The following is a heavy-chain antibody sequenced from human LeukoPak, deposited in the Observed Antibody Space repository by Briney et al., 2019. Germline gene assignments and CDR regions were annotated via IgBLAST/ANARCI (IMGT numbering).Heavy chain of an antibody. CDR3: AAGPCSSTSCYDY. V-gene: IGHV4-59*08. Sequence: PSETLSLTCTVSGGSISSFYWSWIRQPAGKGREGMGCIYFSGSTSYNLSLKSRVTMSVDTSKNQFSLKLSSATAADTAVYYCAAGPCSSTSCYDYWGQGTLVTVSS. J-gene: IGHJ4*02. D-gene: IGHD2-2*01. CDR1: GGSISSFY. CDR2: IYFSGST.